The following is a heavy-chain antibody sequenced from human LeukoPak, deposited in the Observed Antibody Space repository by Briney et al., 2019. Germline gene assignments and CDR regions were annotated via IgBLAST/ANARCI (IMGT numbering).Heavy chain of an antibody. CDR2: INPSGGST. CDR1: GYTFTSYY. Sequence: ASVKVSCKASGYTFTSYYMHWVRQAPGQGLEWMGIINPSGGSTTYAQNFQGRVTMTRDTSTTTVYMELSSLRFEDTAVYYCARDVSRNWFEPWGQGTLVTVSS. D-gene: IGHD6-25*01. CDR3: ARDVSRNWFEP. V-gene: IGHV1-46*01. J-gene: IGHJ5*02.